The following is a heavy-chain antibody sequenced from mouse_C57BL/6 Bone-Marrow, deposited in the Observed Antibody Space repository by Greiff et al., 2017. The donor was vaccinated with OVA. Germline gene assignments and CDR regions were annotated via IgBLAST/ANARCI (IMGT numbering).Heavy chain of an antibody. CDR2: IWRGGST. Sequence: QVQLQQSGPGLVQPSQCLSITCTVSGFSLTSYGVHWVRQSPGKGLEWLGVIWRGGSTNYNAAFMSRLSIPKDNSKSQVFFKMNSLQADDTAIYYCAKMDYDPHYFDYWGQGTTLTVSS. J-gene: IGHJ2*01. CDR1: GFSLTSYG. V-gene: IGHV2-5*01. D-gene: IGHD2-4*01. CDR3: AKMDYDPHYFDY.